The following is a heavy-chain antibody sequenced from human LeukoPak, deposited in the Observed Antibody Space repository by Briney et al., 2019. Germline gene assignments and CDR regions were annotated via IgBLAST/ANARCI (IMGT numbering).Heavy chain of an antibody. Sequence: ASVKVSCKASGYTFTGYYMHWVRQAHGQGLEWMGWINPNSGGTNYAQKFQGRVTMTRDTSISTAYMELSRLRSDDTAVYYCARTLAGISRGAFDYWGQGTLVTVSS. CDR2: INPNSGGT. D-gene: IGHD6-13*01. CDR3: ARTLAGISRGAFDY. J-gene: IGHJ4*02. V-gene: IGHV1-2*02. CDR1: GYTFTGYY.